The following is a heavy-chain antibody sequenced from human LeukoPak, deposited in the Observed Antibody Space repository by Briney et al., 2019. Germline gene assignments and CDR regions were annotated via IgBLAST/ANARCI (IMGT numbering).Heavy chain of an antibody. D-gene: IGHD6-13*01. CDR3: ARVVAAAGTPDY. CDR1: VGSISSGDYY. Sequence: PSQTLSLTCTVSVGSISSGDYYWSWIRQPPGKGLEWIGYIYYSGSTYYNPSLKSRVTISVDTSKNQFSLKLSSVTAADTAVYYCARVVAAAGTPDYWGQGTLVTVSS. CDR2: IYYSGST. V-gene: IGHV4-30-4*01. J-gene: IGHJ4*02.